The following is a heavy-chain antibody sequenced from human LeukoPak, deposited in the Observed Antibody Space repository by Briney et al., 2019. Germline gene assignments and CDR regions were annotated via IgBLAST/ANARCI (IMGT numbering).Heavy chain of an antibody. CDR3: ARGPHWDPHFDY. CDR1: GYTFTGYY. D-gene: IGHD7-27*01. CDR2: INPNSGDT. J-gene: IGHJ4*02. Sequence: ASVKVSCKASGYTFTGYYLHWVRQAPGQGLEWMGWINPNSGDTKYAQKFLGWVTMTRDTSISTAYMELSGLRSDDTAVYYCARGPHWDPHFDYWGQGTLVTVSS. V-gene: IGHV1-2*04.